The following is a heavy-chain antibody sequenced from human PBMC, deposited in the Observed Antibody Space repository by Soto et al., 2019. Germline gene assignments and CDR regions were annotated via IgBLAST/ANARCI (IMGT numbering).Heavy chain of an antibody. V-gene: IGHV4-34*01. D-gene: IGHD3-10*01. CDR3: ARSLIPVRGNSDFDY. J-gene: IGHJ4*02. Sequence: QVQLQQWGAGLLKPSETLSLTCAVYGGSFSGYYWSWIRQPPGKGLEWIGEINHTGSTNYNPSLKSRVTISVDTSKNQFSLKLSSVTAADTAVYYCARSLIPVRGNSDFDYWGQGTLVTVSS. CDR2: INHTGST. CDR1: GGSFSGYY.